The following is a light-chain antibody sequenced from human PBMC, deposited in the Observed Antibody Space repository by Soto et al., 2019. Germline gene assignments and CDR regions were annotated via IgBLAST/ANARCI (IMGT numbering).Light chain of an antibody. V-gene: IGKV1-27*01. CDR2: AAS. J-gene: IGKJ4*01. CDR1: QGITNY. CDR3: QKYTNFPT. Sequence: DIQMPQSPSSLSASVGDRVTITCRASQGITNYLAWYQQIPGKVPKLLISAASPLQSGVPSRFGRSGSGTDFTLTISSLQPEDVATYYCQKYTNFPTFGGGTKVEIK.